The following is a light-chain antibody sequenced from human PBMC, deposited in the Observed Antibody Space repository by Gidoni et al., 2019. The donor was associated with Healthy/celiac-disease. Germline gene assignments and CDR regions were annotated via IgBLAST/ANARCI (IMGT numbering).Light chain of an antibody. CDR3: MQGLQTLCS. CDR2: LGS. Sequence: DIVMTQSPLSLPVTPGAPASISCRSSQSLLHSNGYNYLDWYLQKPGQSPQLLIYLGSNRASGVPDRFSGSGSGTDFTLKISRVEAEDVGVYYCMQGLQTLCSFGQGTKLEIK. J-gene: IGKJ2*04. CDR1: QSLLHSNGYNY. V-gene: IGKV2-28*01.